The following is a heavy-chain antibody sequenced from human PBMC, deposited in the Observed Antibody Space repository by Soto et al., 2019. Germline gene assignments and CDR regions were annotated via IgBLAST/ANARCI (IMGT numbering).Heavy chain of an antibody. CDR3: ARLNVDIVAIDY. J-gene: IGHJ4*02. Sequence: SETLSLTCTVSGGSVSGGSYYWSWIRQPPGKGLEWIGYIYYSGSTNYNPSLKSRVTISVDTSKNQFSLKLSSVTAADTAVYYCARLNVDIVAIDYWGQGTLVTVSS. V-gene: IGHV4-61*01. D-gene: IGHD5-12*01. CDR2: IYYSGST. CDR1: GGSVSGGSYY.